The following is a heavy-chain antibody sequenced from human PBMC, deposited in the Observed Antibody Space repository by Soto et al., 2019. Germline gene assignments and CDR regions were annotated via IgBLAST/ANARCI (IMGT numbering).Heavy chain of an antibody. J-gene: IGHJ6*02. CDR1: GFTFSSYG. D-gene: IGHD6-13*01. CDR3: ASDIAAASSSYYYYGIDV. V-gene: IGHV3-33*01. CDR2: IWYDGSNK. Sequence: QVQLVESGGGVVQPGRSLRLSCAASGFTFSSYGMHWVRQAPGKGLEWVAVIWYDGSNKYYADSVKRRFTISRDNSKNTLYLQMNSLRAQDTAVYYCASDIAAASSSYYYYGIDVWGQGTTVTVSS.